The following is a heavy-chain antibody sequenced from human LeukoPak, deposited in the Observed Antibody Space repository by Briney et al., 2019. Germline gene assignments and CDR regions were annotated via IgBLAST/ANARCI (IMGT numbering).Heavy chain of an antibody. Sequence: GGSLRLSCAAAGFTFSDYYMSWIRQAPGKGLEWVSYISSSSSYTNYADSVKGRFTISRDNAKNSLYLQMNSLRAEDTAVYYCASHYYDSSGYFDYWGQGTLVTVSS. CDR2: ISSSSSYT. CDR1: GFTFSDYY. CDR3: ASHYYDSSGYFDY. J-gene: IGHJ4*02. D-gene: IGHD3-22*01. V-gene: IGHV3-11*03.